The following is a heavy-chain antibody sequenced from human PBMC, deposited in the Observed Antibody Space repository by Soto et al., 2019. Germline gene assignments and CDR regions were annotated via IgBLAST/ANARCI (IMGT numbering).Heavy chain of an antibody. CDR3: ARRVAPHWYFDL. V-gene: IGHV4-59*08. J-gene: IGHJ2*01. CDR1: GGSISGYY. CDR2: IYYTGTT. Sequence: QVQLQESGPGLVKPSETLSLTCTVSGGSISGYYWTWIRQPPGKGLEFIGSIYYTGTTSYNPSLTLRVTIPSDPSKNQFSLNLTSVTAADTPVYYCARRVAPHWYFDLWGRGTLVTVSS.